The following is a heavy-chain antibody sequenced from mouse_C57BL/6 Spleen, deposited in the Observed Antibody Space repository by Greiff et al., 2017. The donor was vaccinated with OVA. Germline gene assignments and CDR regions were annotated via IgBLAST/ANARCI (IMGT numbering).Heavy chain of an antibody. CDR3: ARGYDDAMDY. V-gene: IGHV1-63*01. J-gene: IGHJ4*01. CDR2: IYPGGGYT. D-gene: IGHD1-2*01. CDR1: GYTFTNYW. Sequence: QVHVKQSGAELVRPGTSVKMSCKASGYTFTNYWIGWAKQRPGHGLEWIGDIYPGGGYTNYNEKFKGKATLTADKSSSTAYMQFSSLTSEDSAIYYCARGYDDAMDYWGQGTSVTVSS.